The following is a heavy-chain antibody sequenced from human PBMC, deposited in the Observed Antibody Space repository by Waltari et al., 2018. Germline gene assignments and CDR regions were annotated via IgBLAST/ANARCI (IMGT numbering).Heavy chain of an antibody. CDR1: GFTFSSYA. Sequence: EVQLLESGGGLVQPGGSLRLSCAASGFTFSSYAMSWVRQAPGKGLEWVSVIYSGGSSTYYADSVKGRFTISRDNSKNTLYLQMNSLRAEDTAVYYCVKDAGGSYYRGYFDYWGQGTLVTVSS. CDR3: VKDAGGSYYRGYFDY. D-gene: IGHD1-26*01. CDR2: IYSGGSST. V-gene: IGHV3-23*03. J-gene: IGHJ4*02.